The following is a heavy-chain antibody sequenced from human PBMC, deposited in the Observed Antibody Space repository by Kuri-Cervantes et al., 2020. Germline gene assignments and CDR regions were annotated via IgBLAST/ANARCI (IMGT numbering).Heavy chain of an antibody. J-gene: IGHJ6*03. CDR3: ARSTAVAGVHYFYYMDV. V-gene: IGHV1-18*01. CDR1: GYIFTSYA. D-gene: IGHD6-19*01. Sequence: ASVKVSCKASGYIFTSYAITWVRQAPGQGLEWLGRISAGDGDTDYAKKFQARLTMTTDTSTNTAYMELRSLTYDDTAVYFCARSTAVAGVHYFYYMDVWDNGTTVTSP. CDR2: ISAGDGDT.